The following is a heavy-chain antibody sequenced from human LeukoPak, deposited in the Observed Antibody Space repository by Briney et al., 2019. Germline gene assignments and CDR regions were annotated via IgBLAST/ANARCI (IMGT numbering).Heavy chain of an antibody. CDR1: GGSISSSSYY. D-gene: IGHD1-20*01. J-gene: IGHJ4*02. CDR2: IYYTGNT. Sequence: SETLSLTCTVSGGSISSSSYYWGWIRQPPGKGLEWIGSIYYTGNTYYSASLKSQVSISIDTSKNQFSLKLTSVTAADTAVYYCARVISGLDYWGQGTLVTVSS. CDR3: ARVISGLDY. V-gene: IGHV4-39*01.